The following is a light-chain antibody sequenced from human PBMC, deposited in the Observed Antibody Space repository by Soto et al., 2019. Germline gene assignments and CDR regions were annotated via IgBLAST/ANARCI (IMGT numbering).Light chain of an antibody. CDR3: SAYTSSGTVV. J-gene: IGLJ2*01. CDR1: SSDVGAYDF. CDR2: DVS. Sequence: QPVLTQPASVSGSPGQSITISCTGTSSDVGAYDFVSWYQQHPGKAPKLMIYDVSTRPSGVSDRFSASKSGNTASLTISGLQAEDEADYYCSAYTSSGTVVFGGGTKVTVL. V-gene: IGLV2-14*01.